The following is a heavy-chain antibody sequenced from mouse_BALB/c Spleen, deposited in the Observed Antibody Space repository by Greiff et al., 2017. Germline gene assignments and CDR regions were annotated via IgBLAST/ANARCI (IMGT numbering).Heavy chain of an antibody. V-gene: IGHV5-6-5*01. CDR1: GFTFSSYA. Sequence: EVQLVESGGGLVKPGGSLKLSCAASGFTFSSYAMSWVRQTPEKRLEWVASISSGGSTYYPDSVKGRFTISRDNARNILYLQMSSLRSEDTAMYYCAREDAFAYWGQGTLVTVSA. CDR3: AREDAFAY. CDR2: ISSGGST. J-gene: IGHJ3*01.